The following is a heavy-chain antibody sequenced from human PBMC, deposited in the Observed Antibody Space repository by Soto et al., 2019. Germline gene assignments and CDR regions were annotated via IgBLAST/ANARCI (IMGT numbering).Heavy chain of an antibody. Sequence: QVELVQSGAEVKKPGASVKVSCKASGYTFTTYGLNWVRQAPGQGLEWMGWINIYTGNTNYAQKFQGRVTMTRDTSTSTAYMELRSLRSGDTAGYYCARGYYDSRGLLDYWGQGSLVSVSS. CDR3: ARGYYDSRGLLDY. V-gene: IGHV1-18*01. CDR1: GYTFTTYG. J-gene: IGHJ4*02. D-gene: IGHD3-22*01. CDR2: INIYTGNT.